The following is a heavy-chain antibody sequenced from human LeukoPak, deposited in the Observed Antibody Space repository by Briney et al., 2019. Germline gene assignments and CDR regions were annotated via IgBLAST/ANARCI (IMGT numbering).Heavy chain of an antibody. V-gene: IGHV4-59*01. Sequence: SETLSLTCTVSGGSINSYYWSWIRQSPGKGLEWIGHMYYSGSTNYNPSLKNRVTISVDTSKNQFSLKLNSVTAADAGVYYCARGGRIVGAISWFDYWGQGTLVTVSS. CDR1: GGSINSYY. CDR2: MYYSGST. J-gene: IGHJ4*02. CDR3: ARGGRIVGAISWFDY. D-gene: IGHD1-26*01.